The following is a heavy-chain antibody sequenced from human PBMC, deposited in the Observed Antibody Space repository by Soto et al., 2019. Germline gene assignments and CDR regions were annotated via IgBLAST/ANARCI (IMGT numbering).Heavy chain of an antibody. CDR2: IYYSGST. J-gene: IGHJ6*03. CDR1: GGSISSYY. D-gene: IGHD3-3*01. CDR3: ARVAYYDFWSGYYTSYSSYYYYYMDV. Sequence: SETLSLTCTVSGGSISSYYWSWIRQPPGKGLEWIGYIYYSGSTNYNPSLKSRVTISVDTSKNQFSLKLSSVTAAETAVYYCARVAYYDFWSGYYTSYSSYYYYYMDVWGKGTTVTVSS. V-gene: IGHV4-59*01.